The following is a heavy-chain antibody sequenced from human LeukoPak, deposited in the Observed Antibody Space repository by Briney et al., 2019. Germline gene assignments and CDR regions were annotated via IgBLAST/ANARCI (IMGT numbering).Heavy chain of an antibody. CDR1: GFTFSSYE. Sequence: PGGSLRLSCAASGFTFSSYEMNWVRQAPGKGLEWVSYISSSGSTIYYADSVKGRFTISRDNAKNSLYLQMNSLRAEDTAVYYCARGIATVSNYFDYWGQGTLVTVSS. CDR3: ARGIATVSNYFDY. J-gene: IGHJ4*02. D-gene: IGHD6-13*01. CDR2: ISSSGSTI. V-gene: IGHV3-48*03.